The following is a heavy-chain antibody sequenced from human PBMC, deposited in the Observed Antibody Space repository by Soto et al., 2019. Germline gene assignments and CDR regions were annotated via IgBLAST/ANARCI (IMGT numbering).Heavy chain of an antibody. J-gene: IGHJ3*02. CDR1: GYTFTGYY. D-gene: IGHD3-22*01. Sequence: ASVKVSCKASGYTFTGYYMHWVRQAPGQGLEWMGWINPNSGGTNYAQKFQGWVTMTRDTSISTAYMELSSLRSEDTAVYYCARERVSAFDIWGQGTMVTVSS. V-gene: IGHV1-2*04. CDR3: ARERVSAFDI. CDR2: INPNSGGT.